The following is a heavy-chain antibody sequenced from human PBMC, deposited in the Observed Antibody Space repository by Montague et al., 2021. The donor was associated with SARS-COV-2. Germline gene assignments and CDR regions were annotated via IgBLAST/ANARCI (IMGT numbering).Heavy chain of an antibody. Sequence: SETLSLTCTVSGGSISSSSYYWGWIRQPPGKGLAWIGSIYYSGSTYYNPSFKSRVTISVDTSKNQFSLKLSSVTAADTAVYYCARVGRQQLVRLSGMDVWGQGTTVTVSS. CDR1: GGSISSSSYY. D-gene: IGHD6-13*01. V-gene: IGHV4-39*07. CDR2: IYYSGST. J-gene: IGHJ6*02. CDR3: ARVGRQQLVRLSGMDV.